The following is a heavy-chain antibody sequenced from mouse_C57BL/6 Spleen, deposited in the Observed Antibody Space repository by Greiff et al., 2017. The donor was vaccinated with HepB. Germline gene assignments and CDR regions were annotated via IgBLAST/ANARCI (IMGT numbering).Heavy chain of an antibody. CDR2: ISDGGSYT. V-gene: IGHV5-4*03. CDR3: ASYGSSYGYWYFDV. CDR1: GFTFSSYA. D-gene: IGHD1-1*01. Sequence: KLQESGGGLVKPGGSLKLSCAASGFTFSSYAMSWVRQTPEKRLEWVATISDGGSYTYYPDNVKGRFTISRDNAKNNLYLQMSHLKSEDTAMYYCASYGSSYGYWYFDVWGTGTTVTVSS. J-gene: IGHJ1*03.